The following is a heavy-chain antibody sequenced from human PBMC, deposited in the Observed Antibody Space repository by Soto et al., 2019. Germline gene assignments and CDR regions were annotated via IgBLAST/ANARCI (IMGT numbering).Heavy chain of an antibody. D-gene: IGHD6-6*01. CDR3: ARMPVSSNSSYYFDL. V-gene: IGHV4-61*03. CDR1: GGSVSSGDYY. Sequence: SETLSLTCTVSGGSVSSGDYYWSWIRQPPGKGLEWIAYIYYSGVTYYNPSLKSRVTISVDTSKSHFSLKLSSVTAADTAVYYCARMPVSSNSSYYFDLWGQGTLVTVSS. J-gene: IGHJ4*02. CDR2: IYYSGVT.